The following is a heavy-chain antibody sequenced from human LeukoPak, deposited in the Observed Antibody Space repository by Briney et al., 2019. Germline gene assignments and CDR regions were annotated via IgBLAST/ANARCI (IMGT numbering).Heavy chain of an antibody. V-gene: IGHV3-21*01. D-gene: IGHD5-18*01. CDR1: GFTFSSYW. Sequence: GGSLRLSCAASGFTFSSYWMSWVRQAPGKGLEWVSSIRSSSSYIYYADSVKGRFTISRDNAKNSLYLRMNSLRAEDTAVYYCARGYSSRNGFDPWGQGTLVTVSS. J-gene: IGHJ5*02. CDR3: ARGYSSRNGFDP. CDR2: IRSSSSYI.